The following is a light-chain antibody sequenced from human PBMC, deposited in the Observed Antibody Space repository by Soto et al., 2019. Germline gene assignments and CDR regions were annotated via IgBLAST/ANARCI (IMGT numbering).Light chain of an antibody. Sequence: ENVLTQSPATLSLSPGERATLSCRASQSVRNKYLAWYQQRPGQPPRLLIYDASIRFTGIPDRFSGSGSGTDFTLTISRLEPEDFAVYYSQLFATSPPYTFGQGTKLEIK. CDR1: QSVRNKY. J-gene: IGKJ2*01. CDR3: QLFATSPPYT. CDR2: DAS. V-gene: IGKV3-20*01.